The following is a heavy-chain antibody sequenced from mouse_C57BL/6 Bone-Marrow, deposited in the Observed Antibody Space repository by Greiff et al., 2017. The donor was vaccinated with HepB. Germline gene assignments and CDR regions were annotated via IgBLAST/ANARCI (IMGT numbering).Heavy chain of an antibody. V-gene: IGHV1-69*01. Sequence: VQLQQPGAELVMPGASVKLSCKASGYTFTSYWMHWVKQRPGQGLEWIGEIDPSDSYTNYNQKFKGKSTLTVDKSSSTAYMQLSSLTSEDPAVYYCARDSIYDGYYNDYWGQGTTLTVSS. D-gene: IGHD2-3*01. CDR1: GYTFTSYW. CDR2: IDPSDSYT. CDR3: ARDSIYDGYYNDY. J-gene: IGHJ2*01.